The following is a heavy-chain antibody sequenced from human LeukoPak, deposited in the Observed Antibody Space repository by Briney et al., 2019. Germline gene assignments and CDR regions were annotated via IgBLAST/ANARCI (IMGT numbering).Heavy chain of an antibody. Sequence: HPGGSLRLSCAASGFTFSSSWMAWVRQAPGKGLEGVGNIKEDGTAKNYVFSVRGRFTISRDNAKNSLYLQMNSLRGEDTAVYYCTRDSGYNAFDIWGQGTMVTVSS. J-gene: IGHJ3*02. CDR2: IKEDGTAK. D-gene: IGHD5-12*01. CDR3: TRDSGYNAFDI. V-gene: IGHV3-7*01. CDR1: GFTFSSSW.